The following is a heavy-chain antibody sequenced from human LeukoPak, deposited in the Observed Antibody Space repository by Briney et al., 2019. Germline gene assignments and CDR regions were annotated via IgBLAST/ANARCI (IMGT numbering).Heavy chain of an antibody. CDR3: ARDGGQYSSSWKENWFDP. CDR2: ISSSSSYI. D-gene: IGHD6-13*01. CDR1: GFTFSSYS. Sequence: PGGSLRLSCAASGFTFSSYSMNWVRQAPGKGLEWVSSISSSSSYIYYADSVKGRFTISRDNAKNSLYLQMNSRRAEDTAVYYCARDGGQYSSSWKENWFDPWGQGTLVTVSS. J-gene: IGHJ5*02. V-gene: IGHV3-21*01.